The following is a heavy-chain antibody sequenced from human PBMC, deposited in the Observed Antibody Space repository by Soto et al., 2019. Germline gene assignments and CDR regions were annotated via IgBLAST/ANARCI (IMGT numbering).Heavy chain of an antibody. D-gene: IGHD5-12*01. CDR3: ARVLSGDIVATAHWYFDL. CDR1: GGTFSSYA. Sequence: QVQLVQSGAEVKKPGSSVKVSCKASGGTFSSYAISWVRQAPGQGLEWMGGIIPIFGTANYAQKFQGRVTITADESTSTAYMELSSRRSEDTAVYYCARVLSGDIVATAHWYFDLWGRGTLVTVSS. CDR2: IIPIFGTA. V-gene: IGHV1-69*12. J-gene: IGHJ2*01.